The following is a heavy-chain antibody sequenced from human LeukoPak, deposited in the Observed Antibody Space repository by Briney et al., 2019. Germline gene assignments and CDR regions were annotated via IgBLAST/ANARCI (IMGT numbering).Heavy chain of an antibody. CDR2: INPNSGGT. Sequence: ASVKVSCKASGYTFTGYYTHWVRQAPGQGLEWMGWINPNSGGTNYAQKFQGRVTMTRDTSISTAYMGLSRLRSDDTAVYYCVLLLLWVGEGNYGMDVWGQGTTVTVSS. CDR3: VLLLLWVGEGNYGMDV. D-gene: IGHD3-10*01. V-gene: IGHV1-2*02. CDR1: GYTFTGYY. J-gene: IGHJ6*02.